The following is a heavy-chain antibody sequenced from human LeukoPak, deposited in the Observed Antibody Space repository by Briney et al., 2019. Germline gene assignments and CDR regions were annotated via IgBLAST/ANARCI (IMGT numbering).Heavy chain of an antibody. CDR2: ISYDGSNK. J-gene: IGHJ4*02. Sequence: GGSLRLSCAASGFTLSSYAMHWVRQAPGKGLEWVAVISYDGSNKYYADSVKGRFTISRDNSKNTLYLQMNSLRAEDTAVYYCARDWDEYSSGWYAVVYWGQGTLVTVSS. D-gene: IGHD6-19*01. CDR3: ARDWDEYSSGWYAVVY. V-gene: IGHV3-30-3*01. CDR1: GFTLSSYA.